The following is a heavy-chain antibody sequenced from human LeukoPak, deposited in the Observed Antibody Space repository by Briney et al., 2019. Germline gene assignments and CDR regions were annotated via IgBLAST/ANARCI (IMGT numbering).Heavy chain of an antibody. Sequence: GASVKVSCKASGYTFTSYYMHWVRQFPGQGLEWMGIINPSGGSTSYAQKFQGRVTMTRDTSTSTVYMELSSLRSEDTAVYYCGSGYSYGYVRYWGQGTPVTVSS. CDR1: GYTFTSYY. D-gene: IGHD5-18*01. V-gene: IGHV1-46*01. CDR2: INPSGGST. CDR3: GSGYSYGYVRY. J-gene: IGHJ4*02.